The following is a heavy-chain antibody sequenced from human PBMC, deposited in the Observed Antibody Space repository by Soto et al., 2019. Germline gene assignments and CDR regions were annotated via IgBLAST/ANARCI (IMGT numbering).Heavy chain of an antibody. Sequence: EVQLVESGGGLVQPGGSLRLSCAAYGFTYSSYEMNWVRKAPGKGLEWVSYINSSGITINYADSVKGRFTISRDNAKNSLYLQMNSLRAEDTAVYYCATPIDSGSYYVRYYGMDVWGQGTTVTVSS. V-gene: IGHV3-48*03. J-gene: IGHJ6*02. CDR1: GFTYSSYE. CDR2: INSSGITI. D-gene: IGHD1-26*01. CDR3: ATPIDSGSYYVRYYGMDV.